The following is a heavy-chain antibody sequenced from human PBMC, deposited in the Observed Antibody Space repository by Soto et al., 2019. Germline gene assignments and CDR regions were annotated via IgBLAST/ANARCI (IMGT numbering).Heavy chain of an antibody. CDR1: GYTFTSYD. Sequence: QVQLVQSGAEVKKPGASVKVSCKASGYTFTSYDINWVRQATGQVLEWMGWMNPNSGNTGYAQKFQGRVTMTRDTTINAAYMELSSMRSEDTAVYYCARELAGRSYQNIAFWGKETLVTVSS. D-gene: IGHD2-15*01. CDR3: ARELAGRSYQNIAF. V-gene: IGHV1-8*01. J-gene: IGHJ4*02. CDR2: MNPNSGNT.